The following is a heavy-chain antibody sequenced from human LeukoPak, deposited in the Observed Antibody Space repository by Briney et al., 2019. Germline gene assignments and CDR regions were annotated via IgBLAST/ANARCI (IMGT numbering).Heavy chain of an antibody. CDR1: GFTFNNYA. CDR2: ISGSGDST. J-gene: IGHJ4*02. V-gene: IGHV3-23*01. Sequence: GGSLRLSCAASGFTFNNYAMTWVRQAPGKGLEWVSAISGSGDSTCYADSVEGRFTISRDNSKNSLYLQMNSLRAEDTAVYCCAKNSRVVVVTPNDYWGQGTLVTVSS. D-gene: IGHD2-2*01. CDR3: AKNSRVVVVTPNDY.